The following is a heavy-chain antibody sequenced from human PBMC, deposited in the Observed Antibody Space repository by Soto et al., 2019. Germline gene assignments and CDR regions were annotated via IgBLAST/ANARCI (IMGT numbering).Heavy chain of an antibody. V-gene: IGHV3-30*18. CDR3: AKDMIVVVITDAFDI. Sequence: GGSLRLSCAASGFTFSSYGMHWVRQAPGKGLEWVAVISYDGSNKYYADSVKGRFTISRDNSKNTLYLQMNSLRAEDTAVYYCAKDMIVVVITDAFDIWGQVTMVTVSS. D-gene: IGHD3-22*01. CDR1: GFTFSSYG. J-gene: IGHJ3*02. CDR2: ISYDGSNK.